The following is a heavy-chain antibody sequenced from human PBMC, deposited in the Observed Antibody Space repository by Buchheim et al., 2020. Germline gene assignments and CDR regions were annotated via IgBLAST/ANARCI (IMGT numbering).Heavy chain of an antibody. Sequence: EVQLLESGGGLVQPGGSQRLSCAASGFTFSTYAMSWVRQAPGKRLEWVSGICNSGDGAYYADSVKGRFTISRDNSKNTVSLQMDSLTAEDTAVYYCAKEVAAVGVPTFDYWGQG. CDR2: ICNSGDGA. V-gene: IGHV3-23*01. CDR3: AKEVAAVGVPTFDY. CDR1: GFTFSTYA. D-gene: IGHD6-13*01. J-gene: IGHJ4*02.